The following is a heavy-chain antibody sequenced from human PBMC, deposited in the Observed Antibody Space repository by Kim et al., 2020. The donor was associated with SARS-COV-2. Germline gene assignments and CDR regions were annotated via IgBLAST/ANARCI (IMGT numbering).Heavy chain of an antibody. V-gene: IGHV3-43*01. Sequence: GGSLRLSCAASGFTFDDYTLPWVRQVPGKGPEWVSHICWEGGSTFYADSLKGRFTISRDDSKNSLFLQMISLRREDTALYYCARGINGCYPRCFFDYLG. CDR1: GFTFDDYT. D-gene: IGHD6-19*01. CDR3: ARGINGCYPRCFFDY. J-gene: IGHJ4*01. CDR2: ICWEGGST.